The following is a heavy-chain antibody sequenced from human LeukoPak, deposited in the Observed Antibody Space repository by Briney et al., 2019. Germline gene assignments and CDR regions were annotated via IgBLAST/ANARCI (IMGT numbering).Heavy chain of an antibody. V-gene: IGHV3-48*03. CDR3: ARVLRYCSGGNCYSGGLGYMDV. CDR2: IIRSGSTK. D-gene: IGHD2-15*01. CDR1: GFTFSSYE. Sequence: PGGSLRLSCAASGFTFSSYEMNWVRQAPGKGLEWVSSIIRSGSTKYYADSVKGRFTISRDNAKNSLFLQMNSLRAEDTAVYYCARVLRYCSGGNCYSGGLGYMDVWGKGTTVTISS. J-gene: IGHJ6*03.